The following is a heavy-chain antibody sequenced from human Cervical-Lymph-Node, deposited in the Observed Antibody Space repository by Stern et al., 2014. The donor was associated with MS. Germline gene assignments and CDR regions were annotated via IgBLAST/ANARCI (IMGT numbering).Heavy chain of an antibody. J-gene: IGHJ4*02. CDR1: GFNFRTFT. CDR3: VRDRGLATVTSYFDY. Sequence: EVQLVESGGGLVEPGGSLRLSCAASGFNFRTFTMSWVRQAPGKGLECVSSISSSNSYTYYAASVKGRLTISRDNAKTSLYLQMDSLRAEDTAVYYCVRDRGLATVTSYFDYWGQGILVTVSS. CDR2: ISSSNSYT. D-gene: IGHD4-17*01. V-gene: IGHV3-21*01.